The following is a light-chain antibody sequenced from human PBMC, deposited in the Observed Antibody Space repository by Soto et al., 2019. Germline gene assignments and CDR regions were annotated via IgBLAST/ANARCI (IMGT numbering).Light chain of an antibody. J-gene: IGLJ1*01. CDR2: DVS. CDR1: SSDVGGYNY. Sequence: QSALTQPRSVSGSPGQSVTISCTGTSSDVGGYNYVSWYQQHPGKAPKLIICDVSKRPSGVPDRFSGSKSGNTASLTISGLQAEDEADYYCCSYAGGPYVFGTGTKLTAL. CDR3: CSYAGGPYV. V-gene: IGLV2-11*01.